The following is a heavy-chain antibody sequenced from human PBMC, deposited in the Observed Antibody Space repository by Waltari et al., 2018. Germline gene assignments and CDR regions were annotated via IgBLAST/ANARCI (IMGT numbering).Heavy chain of an antibody. CDR1: GDSLTKLG. D-gene: IGHD3-3*01. CDR2: YDPEHGKT. J-gene: IGHJ4*02. CDR3: AAPRSITIFGVVAPGAFDY. Sequence: QVQLVQSGAEVKKPGASVKVSCKVSGDSLTKLGIHWVRQAPGKGLEWMGGYDPEHGKTIYAQTFQGRVTMTEDTSTDAAYMELSSLRSEDTAMYYCAAPRSITIFGVVAPGAFDYWGQGALVTVSS. V-gene: IGHV1-24*01.